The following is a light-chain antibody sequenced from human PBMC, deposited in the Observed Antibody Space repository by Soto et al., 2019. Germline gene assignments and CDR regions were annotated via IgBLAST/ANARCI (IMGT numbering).Light chain of an antibody. J-gene: IGKJ5*01. CDR2: DAS. V-gene: IGKV3-11*01. Sequence: SPATLSLSPGERATLSCRTSQSVSSYLAWYQQKPGQAPRLLIYDASNRATGIPARFSGSGSGTDFTLTISSLEPKDFGVYYCQQRSNWPLITFGQGTRLEIK. CDR3: QQRSNWPLIT. CDR1: QSVSSY.